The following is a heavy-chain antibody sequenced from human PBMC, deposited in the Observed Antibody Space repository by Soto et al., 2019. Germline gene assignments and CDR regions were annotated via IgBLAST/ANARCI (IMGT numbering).Heavy chain of an antibody. J-gene: IGHJ4*02. CDR2: ICDSGST. Sequence: SETLSLTCTVSSGSINKYCWSWIRQPPGKELEWIGYICDSGSTNYSPSLTSRVTMSVDTSKNQFSLNLSSMTAADTAIYYCARQGENDYFDFWGQGALFTVSS. V-gene: IGHV4-59*08. D-gene: IGHD3-16*01. CDR3: ARQGENDYFDF. CDR1: SGSINKYC.